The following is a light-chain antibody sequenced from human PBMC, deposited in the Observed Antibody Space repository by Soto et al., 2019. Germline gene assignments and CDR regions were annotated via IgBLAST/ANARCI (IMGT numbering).Light chain of an antibody. CDR3: QQSWT. CDR1: QSISSW. Sequence: DIQMTQSPSTLSASVGDRVTITCRASQSISSWLAWYQQKPGKAPKLLIYDASSLESGVPSRFSSSGSGTEFTLTISSLQPDDFATYYCQQSWTFGQGTKVEIK. V-gene: IGKV1-5*01. CDR2: DAS. J-gene: IGKJ1*01.